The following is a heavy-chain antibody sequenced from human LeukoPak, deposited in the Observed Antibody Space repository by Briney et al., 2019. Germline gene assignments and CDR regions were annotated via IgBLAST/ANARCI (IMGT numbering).Heavy chain of an antibody. CDR3: ARDSGTTGEVKFDP. CDR1: GYTFTGYW. CDR2: ISPSGGST. V-gene: IGHV1-46*01. Sequence: GASVKVSCKAFGYTFTGYWMHWVRQAPGQGPEWMGVISPSGGSTIYAQKFKGRVTLTRDMSTSTDYLELSSLRSEDTAVYYCARDSGTTGEVKFDPWGQGTLVTVSS. D-gene: IGHD1-7*01. J-gene: IGHJ5*02.